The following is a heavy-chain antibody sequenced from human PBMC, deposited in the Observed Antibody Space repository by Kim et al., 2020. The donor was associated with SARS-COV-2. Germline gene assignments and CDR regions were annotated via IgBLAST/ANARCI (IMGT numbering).Heavy chain of an antibody. J-gene: IGHJ3*01. V-gene: IGHV3-74*03. D-gene: IGHD4-4*01. Sequence: GGSLRLSCAASGFTFSSYWMHWVRQSPGKGLVWVSRIKSDGSSTKYADSVKGRFIISRDNAKNTLFLQMNSLGGEDTAVYYCARERKVDPASPRQYDALDVWGQGTMVTVAS. CDR1: GFTFSSYW. CDR3: ARERKVDPASPRQYDALDV. CDR2: IKSDGSST.